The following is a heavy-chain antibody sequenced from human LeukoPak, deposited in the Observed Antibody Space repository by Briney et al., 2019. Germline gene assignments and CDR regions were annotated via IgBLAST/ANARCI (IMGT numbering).Heavy chain of an antibody. J-gene: IGHJ5*02. CDR2: ISSRGDTI. CDR1: GFTFSSYE. D-gene: IGHD6-19*01. V-gene: IGHV3-48*03. CDR3: ARGYASAWCDH. Sequence: GGSLRLSCTGSGFTFSSYEMNWVRQAPGKGLEWISYISSRGDTIYYADSVRGRFTLYRDNAKNLLYLQMNSLRVEDTAVYYCARGYASAWCDHWGQGALVTVSS.